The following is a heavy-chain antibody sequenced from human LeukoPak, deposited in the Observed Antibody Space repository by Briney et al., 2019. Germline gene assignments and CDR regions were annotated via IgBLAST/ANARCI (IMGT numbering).Heavy chain of an antibody. J-gene: IGHJ4*02. CDR2: FDPEDSET. CDR1: GYTLTELA. D-gene: IGHD5-12*01. Sequence: ASVKVSCKVSGYTLTELAMHWVRQAPGKGLEWMGGFDPEDSETIYAQTFQGRVTMTEGTSTDTAYMELSSLRSEDTAVYYCAAVLGVYSGYELDYWGQGTLVTVSS. CDR3: AAVLGVYSGYELDY. V-gene: IGHV1-24*01.